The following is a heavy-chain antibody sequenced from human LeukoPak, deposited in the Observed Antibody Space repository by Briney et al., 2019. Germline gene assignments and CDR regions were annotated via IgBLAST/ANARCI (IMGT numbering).Heavy chain of an antibody. D-gene: IGHD3-10*01. J-gene: IGHJ4*02. CDR1: GFTFSSYA. CDR3: AKMIMVRGVMDY. CDR2: ISGSGGST. V-gene: IGHV3-23*01. Sequence: GGSLRLSCAASGFTFSSYAMSWVRQAPGKGLEWVSAISGSGGSTYYADSVKGRFTISRDNSKNTLYLQMNSLRAEDMAVYYCAKMIMVRGVMDYWGQGTLVTVSS.